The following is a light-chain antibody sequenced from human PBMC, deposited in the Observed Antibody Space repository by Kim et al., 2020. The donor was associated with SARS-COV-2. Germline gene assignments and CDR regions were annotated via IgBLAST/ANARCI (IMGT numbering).Light chain of an antibody. V-gene: IGKV1-8*01. CDR2: AAS. CDR3: QQYYSYPYT. J-gene: IGKJ2*01. CDR1: QGISSY. Sequence: AIRITQSQSSLSASTGDRVTITCRASQGISSYLAWYQQKPGKAPKLLIYAASTLQSGVPSRFSGSGSGTDFTLTISCLQSEDFATYYCQQYYSYPYTFGQGTKLEI.